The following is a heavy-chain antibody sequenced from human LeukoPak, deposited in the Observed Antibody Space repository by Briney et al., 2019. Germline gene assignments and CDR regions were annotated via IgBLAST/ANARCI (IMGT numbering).Heavy chain of an antibody. D-gene: IGHD4-17*01. CDR2: INPSGGST. V-gene: IGHV1-46*01. Sequence: ASVKVSCKASGYTFTYRYLHWVRQAPGQGLEWMGIINPSGGSTSYAQKFQGRVTMTRDMSTSTVYMELSSLRSEDTAVYYCARDLWANYGDSRLDYWGQGTLVTVSS. CDR3: ARDLWANYGDSRLDY. CDR1: GYTFTYRY. J-gene: IGHJ4*02.